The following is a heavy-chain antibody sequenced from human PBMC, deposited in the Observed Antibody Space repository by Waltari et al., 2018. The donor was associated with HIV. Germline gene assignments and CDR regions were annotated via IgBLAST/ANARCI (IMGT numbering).Heavy chain of an antibody. CDR3: ARGGLSSTSKPDFDY. CDR1: GFTISSYW. V-gene: IGHV3-74*01. Sequence: EVQLVESGGGLVQPGGSLRLSCAASGFTISSYWMHWVRQAPGKGLVWVSRINRDGSSTTYADSVKGRFTISRDNAKNTLYLQINSLRAEDTAVYYCARGGLSSTSKPDFDYWGQGTLVTVSS. J-gene: IGHJ4*02. CDR2: INRDGSST. D-gene: IGHD2-2*01.